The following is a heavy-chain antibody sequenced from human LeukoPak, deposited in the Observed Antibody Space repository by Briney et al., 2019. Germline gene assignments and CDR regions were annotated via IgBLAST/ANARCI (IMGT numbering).Heavy chain of an antibody. J-gene: IGHJ3*02. D-gene: IGHD3-22*01. Sequence: GASVKVSCKASGYTFTSYYMHWVRQAPGQGLEWMGLINPTGGSTGYAQKFQGRVTITADKSTSTAYMELSSLRSEDTAVYYCARYPVSYYDSSGGAFDIWGQGTMVTVSS. CDR2: INPTGGST. V-gene: IGHV1-46*01. CDR3: ARYPVSYYDSSGGAFDI. CDR1: GYTFTSYY.